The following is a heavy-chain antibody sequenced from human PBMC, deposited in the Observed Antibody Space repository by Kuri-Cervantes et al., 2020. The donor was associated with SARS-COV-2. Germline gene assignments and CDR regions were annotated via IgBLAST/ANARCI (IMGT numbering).Heavy chain of an antibody. CDR3: ARGRHHYDFWSGYYTGLSP. CDR1: GGSFSGYY. D-gene: IGHD3-3*01. V-gene: IGHV4-34*01. J-gene: IGHJ5*02. CDR2: INHSGST. Sequence: GSLRLSCAVYGGSFSGYYWSRIRQPPGKGLEWIGEINHSGSTNYNPSLKSRVTISVDTSKNQFSLKLSSVTAADTAVYYCARGRHHYDFWSGYYTGLSPWGQGTLVTVSS.